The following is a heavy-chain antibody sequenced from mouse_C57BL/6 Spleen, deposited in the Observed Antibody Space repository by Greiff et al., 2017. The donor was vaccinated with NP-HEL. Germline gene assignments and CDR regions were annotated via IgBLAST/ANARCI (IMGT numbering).Heavy chain of an antibody. CDR1: GYAFSSYW. J-gene: IGHJ2*01. CDR3: ARSSGYVGFDY. V-gene: IGHV1-80*01. D-gene: IGHD3-2*02. Sequence: VKVVESGAELVKPGASVKISCKASGYAFSSYWMNWVKQRPGKGLEWIGQIYPGDGDTNYNGKFKGKATLTADKSSSTAYMQLSSLTSEDSAVYFCARSSGYVGFDYWGQGTTLTVSS. CDR2: IYPGDGDT.